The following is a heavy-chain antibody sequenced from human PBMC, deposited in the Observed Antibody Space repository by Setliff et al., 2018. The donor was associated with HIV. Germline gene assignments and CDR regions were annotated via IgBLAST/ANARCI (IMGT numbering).Heavy chain of an antibody. J-gene: IGHJ4*02. CDR2: ISSYNDNT. CDR1: GYSFTNYG. Sequence: ASVKVSCKASGYSFTNYGISWVRQAPGQGLEWMGWISSYNDNTNYALNLQGRVTMTTDTSTSTAYMDLSSLRSEDTAVYYCARGKVLRGNILYYWGQGTLVTVSS. CDR3: ARGKVLRGNILYY. D-gene: IGHD2-8*01. V-gene: IGHV1-18*01.